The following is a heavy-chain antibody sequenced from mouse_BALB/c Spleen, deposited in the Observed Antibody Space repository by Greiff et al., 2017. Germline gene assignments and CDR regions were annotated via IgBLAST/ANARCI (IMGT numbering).Heavy chain of an antibody. CDR2: ISSGGSYT. Sequence: EVQGVESGGGLVKPGGSLKLSCAASGFTFSSYAMSWVRQSPEKRLEWVAEISSGGSYTYYPDTVTGRFTISRDNAKNTLYLEMSSLRSEDTAMYYCASSFYYDYDERFAYWGQGTLVTVSA. D-gene: IGHD2-4*01. V-gene: IGHV5-9-4*01. CDR1: GFTFSSYA. CDR3: ASSFYYDYDERFAY. J-gene: IGHJ3*01.